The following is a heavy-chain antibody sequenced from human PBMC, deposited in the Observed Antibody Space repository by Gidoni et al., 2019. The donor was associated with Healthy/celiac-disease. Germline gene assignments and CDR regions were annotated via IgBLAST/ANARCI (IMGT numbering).Heavy chain of an antibody. D-gene: IGHD6-6*01. CDR1: GGSFSGYY. CDR2: INHSGST. CDR3: ARWALGLNSSSADPKDY. J-gene: IGHJ4*02. Sequence: QVQLQQWGAGLLKPSETLSLTCAVYGGSFSGYYWSWIRQPPGKGLEWFGEINHSGSTNYNPSLKSRVTISVDTSKNQFSLKLSSVPAADTAVYYCARWALGLNSSSADPKDYWGQGTLVTVSS. V-gene: IGHV4-34*01.